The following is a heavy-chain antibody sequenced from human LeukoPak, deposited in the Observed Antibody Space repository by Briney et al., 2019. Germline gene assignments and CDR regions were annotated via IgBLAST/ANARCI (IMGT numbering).Heavy chain of an antibody. CDR1: GLTFSNYN. Sequence: GGSLRLSCVASGLTFSNYNMHWVRQAPGKGLEWVAVIWHDGNYKYYVVSVKDRFTISRDNSKNTVYLQMNSLGAEDTAVYSCARDSDYYDSSAYSFREGLHYDFWGRGTLVTVSS. D-gene: IGHD3-22*01. CDR2: IWHDGNYK. J-gene: IGHJ4*02. V-gene: IGHV3-33*01. CDR3: ARDSDYYDSSAYSFREGLHYDF.